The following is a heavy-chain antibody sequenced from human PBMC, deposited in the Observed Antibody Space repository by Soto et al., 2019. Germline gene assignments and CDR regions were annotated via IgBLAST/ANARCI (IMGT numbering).Heavy chain of an antibody. J-gene: IGHJ4*02. CDR2: VYSGGAT. Sequence: EVRLVESGGGLVQPGGSLRLSCAAFGFTVSSNYMTWVRLAPGKGLEWVSLVYSGGATHYAASVKGRFTISTHSSQNTLFLQMSSLSAEDTATYYCVRGRYGSEIHWGQGTKVTVSS. CDR3: VRGRYGSEIH. D-gene: IGHD3-10*01. CDR1: GFTVSSNY. V-gene: IGHV3-53*04.